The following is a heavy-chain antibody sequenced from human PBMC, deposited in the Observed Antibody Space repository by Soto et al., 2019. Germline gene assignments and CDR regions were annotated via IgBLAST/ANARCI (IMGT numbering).Heavy chain of an antibody. J-gene: IGHJ4*02. CDR1: GFTFSSYA. CDR2: ISDSGGST. CDR3: AKSMLRGVIITSFDY. Sequence: GGSLRLSCAASGFTFSSYAMSWVRQAPGKGLEWVSTISDSGGSTYYADSAKGRFTISRDNSKNTLSLQMNSLRAEDTAVYYCAKSMLRGVIITSFDYWGQGTPVTVSS. V-gene: IGHV3-23*01. D-gene: IGHD3-10*01.